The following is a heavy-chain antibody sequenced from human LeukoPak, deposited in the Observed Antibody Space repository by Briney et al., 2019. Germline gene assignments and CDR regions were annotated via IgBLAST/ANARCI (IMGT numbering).Heavy chain of an antibody. CDR2: INSDGSSI. Sequence: GGSLRLSCAASGFTFSSYWMHWVRQAPGKGLVWVSRINSDGSSITYADSVKGRFTISRDNAKNSLYLQMNSLRAEDTAVYYCARDPSYSSSIDYWGQGTLVTVSS. CDR3: ARDPSYSSSIDY. V-gene: IGHV3-74*03. CDR1: GFTFSSYW. J-gene: IGHJ4*02. D-gene: IGHD6-6*01.